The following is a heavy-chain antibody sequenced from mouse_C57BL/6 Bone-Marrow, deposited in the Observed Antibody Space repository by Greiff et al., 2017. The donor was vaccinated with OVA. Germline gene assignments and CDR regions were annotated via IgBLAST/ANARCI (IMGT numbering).Heavy chain of an antibody. V-gene: IGHV1-76*01. J-gene: IGHJ2*01. D-gene: IGHD1-1*01. CDR1: GYTFTDYY. Sequence: QVQLKESGAELVRPGASVKLSCKASGYTFTDYYINWVKQRPGQGLEWIARIYPGSGNTYYNEKFKGKATLTAEKSSSTAYMQLSSLTSEDSAVYFCARGDGSSSYYFDYWGQGTTLTVSS. CDR2: IYPGSGNT. CDR3: ARGDGSSSYYFDY.